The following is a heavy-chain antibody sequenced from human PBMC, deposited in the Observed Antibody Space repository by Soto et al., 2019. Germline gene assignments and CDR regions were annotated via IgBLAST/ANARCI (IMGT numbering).Heavy chain of an antibody. D-gene: IGHD6-13*01. CDR2: ISGSGFTI. CDR3: ARNTLSAAGSDNYGLDV. CDR1: GFTFSDHY. Sequence: QVQLVESGGGLVKPGGSLRLSCAASGFTFSDHYMSWIRQAPGMGLAWVAYISGSGFTIYNADSVKGRFTISRDNAKTSLYLRMDSLRAEDTAVYYCARNTLSAAGSDNYGLDVWGRGTTVAVSS. V-gene: IGHV3-11*01. J-gene: IGHJ6*02.